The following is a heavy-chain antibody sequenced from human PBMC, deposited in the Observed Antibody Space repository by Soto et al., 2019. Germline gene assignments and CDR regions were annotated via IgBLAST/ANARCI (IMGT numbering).Heavy chain of an antibody. CDR1: GGTFSSYA. V-gene: IGHV1-69*13. J-gene: IGHJ6*02. CDR2: IIPIFGTA. Sequence: ASVKVSCKASGGTFSSYAISWVRQAPGQGLEWMGGIIPIFGTANYAQKFQGRVTITADESTSTAYMELSSLRSEDTAVYYCARGLLAAVVGTSGMDVWGQGTTVTVSS. D-gene: IGHD6-19*01. CDR3: ARGLLAAVVGTSGMDV.